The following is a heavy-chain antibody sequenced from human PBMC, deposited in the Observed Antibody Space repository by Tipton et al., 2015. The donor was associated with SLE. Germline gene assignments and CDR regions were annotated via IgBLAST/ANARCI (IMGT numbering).Heavy chain of an antibody. V-gene: IGHV3-66*01. Sequence: SLRLSCAASGFSVSVNYMNWVRQAPGKGLEWVSVIYSGGSTYYADPVKGRFVISRENSKNTLYLQMNSLRAEDTAVYYCAREGRGSYFDYWGQGTLVTVSS. J-gene: IGHJ4*02. D-gene: IGHD3-10*01. CDR3: AREGRGSYFDY. CDR2: IYSGGST. CDR1: GFSVSVNY.